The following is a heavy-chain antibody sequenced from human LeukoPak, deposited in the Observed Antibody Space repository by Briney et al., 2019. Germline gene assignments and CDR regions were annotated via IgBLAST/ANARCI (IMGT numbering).Heavy chain of an antibody. J-gene: IGHJ6*02. V-gene: IGHV3-48*02. CDR2: ISSSSSTI. Sequence: GGSLRLSCAASGFTFSSYSMNWVRQAPGKGLEWVSYISSSSSTIYYADSVRGRFTISRDDAKNSLYLQMNSLRDEDTAVYHCAKTLRDLEWLTGELDVWGQGTAVTVSS. CDR3: AKTLRDLEWLTGELDV. D-gene: IGHD3-3*01. CDR1: GFTFSSYS.